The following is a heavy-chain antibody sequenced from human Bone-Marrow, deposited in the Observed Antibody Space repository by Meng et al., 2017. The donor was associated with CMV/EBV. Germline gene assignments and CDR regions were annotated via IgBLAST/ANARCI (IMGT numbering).Heavy chain of an antibody. J-gene: IGHJ3*02. CDR1: GGSFSGYY. D-gene: IGHD4-17*01. Sequence: SQTLSLTCAVYGGSFSGYYWSWIRQPPGKGLEWIGEINHSGSTNYNPSLKSRVTISVDTSKNQFSLKLSSVTAADTAVYYCARQGKIDYGDSDVFDIWGQGTMVTVSS. CDR3: ARQGKIDYGDSDVFDI. V-gene: IGHV4-34*01. CDR2: INHSGST.